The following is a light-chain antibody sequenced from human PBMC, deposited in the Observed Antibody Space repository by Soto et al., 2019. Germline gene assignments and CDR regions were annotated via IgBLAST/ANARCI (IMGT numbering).Light chain of an antibody. CDR1: SGNIGSNY. V-gene: IGLV6-57*04. CDR2: EDD. Sequence: NFMLTQPHSVSESPGKTVTISCTRSSGNIGSNYVQWYQQRPGSAPTTLIYEDDQRPSGVPDRSSGSIDRSSNSASLTISGLKTEDEADYYCQSYDSSTPVVFGGGTKVTVL. CDR3: QSYDSSTPVV. J-gene: IGLJ2*01.